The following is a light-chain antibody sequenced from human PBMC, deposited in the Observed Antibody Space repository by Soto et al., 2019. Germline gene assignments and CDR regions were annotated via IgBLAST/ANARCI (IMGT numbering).Light chain of an antibody. Sequence: QLVLTQPPSVSGAPGQRVTISCTGSSYNIGARHDVHWYQQLPGTAPKVLIYGNSNRPSGVPDRFAGSKSGTSASLAITGLQAEDEADYYCQSYDSSLSGYVFGTGTKLTVL. CDR3: QSYDSSLSGYV. CDR2: GNS. V-gene: IGLV1-40*01. J-gene: IGLJ1*01. CDR1: SYNIGARHD.